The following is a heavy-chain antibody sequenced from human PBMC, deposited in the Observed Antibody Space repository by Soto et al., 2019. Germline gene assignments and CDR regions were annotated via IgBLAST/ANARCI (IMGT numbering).Heavy chain of an antibody. Sequence: SETLSLTCAVSGGSFTSNNWWTWVRQPPGQGLEWIGEIYRTGSTNYDPSLKSRVTISLDKSENQFSLKVTSLTAADTAVYYCASRDPGTSVDYWGQGTLVTVSS. D-gene: IGHD1-7*01. J-gene: IGHJ4*02. CDR2: IYRTGST. CDR3: ASRDPGTSVDY. CDR1: GGSFTSNNW. V-gene: IGHV4-4*02.